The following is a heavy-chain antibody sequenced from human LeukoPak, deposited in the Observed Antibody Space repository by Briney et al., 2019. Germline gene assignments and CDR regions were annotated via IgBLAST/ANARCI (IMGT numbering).Heavy chain of an antibody. Sequence: ASVKVSCKASGYTFTSYYMHWVRQAPGQGLEWMGIINPSGGTTNYAQKFQGRGTMTRDTSTSTDYLELTSLRSEDTAMYYCARDSGDWTVDYWGQGTLVTVSS. V-gene: IGHV1-46*01. CDR3: ARDSGDWTVDY. CDR2: INPSGGTT. CDR1: GYTFTSYY. J-gene: IGHJ4*02. D-gene: IGHD2-21*02.